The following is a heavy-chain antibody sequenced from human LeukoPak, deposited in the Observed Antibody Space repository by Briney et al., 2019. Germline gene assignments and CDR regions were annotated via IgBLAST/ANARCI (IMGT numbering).Heavy chain of an antibody. D-gene: IGHD3-22*01. Sequence: ASVKVSCKVSGYTLTELSMHWVRQAPGKGLEWMGGFDPEDGETIYAQKFQGRVTMTEDTSTDTAYMELSSLRSEDTAVYYCATDNYDSSGYYYDYWGQGTLVIVSS. CDR3: ATDNYDSSGYYYDY. CDR1: GYTLTELS. V-gene: IGHV1-24*01. J-gene: IGHJ4*02. CDR2: FDPEDGET.